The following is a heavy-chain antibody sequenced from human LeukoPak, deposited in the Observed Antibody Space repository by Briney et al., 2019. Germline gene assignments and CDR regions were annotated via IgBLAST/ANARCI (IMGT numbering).Heavy chain of an antibody. CDR2: INHSGST. Sequence: SEALSLTCAVYGGSFSGYYWSWIRQPPGKGLEWIGEINHSGSTNYNPSLKSRVTIAVDTSKNQFSLKLSSVTAADTAMYYCAREEAGFFGPFLPDYWGQGTLVTVSS. J-gene: IGHJ4*02. CDR3: AREEAGFFGPFLPDY. D-gene: IGHD6-19*01. CDR1: GGSFSGYY. V-gene: IGHV4-34*01.